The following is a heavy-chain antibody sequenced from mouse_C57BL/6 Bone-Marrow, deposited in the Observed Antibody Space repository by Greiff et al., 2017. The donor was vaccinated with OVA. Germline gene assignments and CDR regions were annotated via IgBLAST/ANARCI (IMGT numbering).Heavy chain of an antibody. V-gene: IGHV10-1*01. Sequence: EVQVVESGGGLVQPKGSLKLSCAASGFSFNTYAMNWVRQAPGKGLEWVARIRSKSNNYATYYADSVKDRFTISRDDSESMLYLQMNNLKTEDTAMYYCVRPYNWDSFAYWGKGTLVTVSA. CDR3: VRPYNWDSFAY. D-gene: IGHD4-1*02. CDR1: GFSFNTYA. CDR2: IRSKSNNYAT. J-gene: IGHJ3*01.